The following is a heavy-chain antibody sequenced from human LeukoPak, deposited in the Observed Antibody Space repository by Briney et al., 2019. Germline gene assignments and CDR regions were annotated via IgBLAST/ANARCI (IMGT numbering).Heavy chain of an antibody. J-gene: IGHJ4*02. D-gene: IGHD6-19*01. Sequence: PGGSLRLSCAASGFTFSSYAMSWVRQAPGKGLVWVSRINSDGSSTSYADSVKGRFTISRDNAKNTLYLQMNSLRAEDTAVYYCARRQGYSSGWYYFDYWGQGTLVTVSS. CDR3: ARRQGYSSGWYYFDY. V-gene: IGHV3-74*01. CDR1: GFTFSSYA. CDR2: INSDGSST.